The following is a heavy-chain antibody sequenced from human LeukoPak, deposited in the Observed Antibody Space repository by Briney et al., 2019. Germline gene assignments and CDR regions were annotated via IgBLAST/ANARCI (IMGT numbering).Heavy chain of an antibody. Sequence: PGVSLRLSCAASRFTFSTYAMSWVRQAPGKGLEWVSAISDSGGSTYYADSVRGRFTVSRDNSKNALYLQMNSLRAEDTAVYYCAKDRYNDYEGGWFDPWGQGTLVTVSS. D-gene: IGHD5-12*01. CDR2: ISDSGGST. J-gene: IGHJ5*02. CDR3: AKDRYNDYEGGWFDP. V-gene: IGHV3-23*01. CDR1: RFTFSTYA.